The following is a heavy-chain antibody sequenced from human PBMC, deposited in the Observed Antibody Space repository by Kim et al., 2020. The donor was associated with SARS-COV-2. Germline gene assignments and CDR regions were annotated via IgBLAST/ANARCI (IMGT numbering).Heavy chain of an antibody. CDR2: A. V-gene: IGHV1-69*01. J-gene: IGHJ4*02. D-gene: IGHD3-16*01. CDR3: GRGWWGTHFDY. Sequence: ANYAQKFQGRVTITADESTSTAYMELSRLRSEDTAVYYCGRGWWGTHFDYWGQGTLVTVSS.